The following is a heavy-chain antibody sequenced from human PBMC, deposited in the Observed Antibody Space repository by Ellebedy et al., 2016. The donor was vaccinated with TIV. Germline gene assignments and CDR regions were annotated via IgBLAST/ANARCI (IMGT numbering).Heavy chain of an antibody. CDR2: ISASSGYI. CDR3: ASDPSAFPNYFDY. Sequence: GGSLRLXCVASGLNFNTYTMIWVRQAPGKGLEWISSISASSGYIYYSDSVKGRFSTSRDNANKTVYLQMTSLRADDTAVYYCASDPSAFPNYFDYWGQGSLVTVSS. V-gene: IGHV3-21*01. D-gene: IGHD2-21*01. J-gene: IGHJ4*02. CDR1: GLNFNTYT.